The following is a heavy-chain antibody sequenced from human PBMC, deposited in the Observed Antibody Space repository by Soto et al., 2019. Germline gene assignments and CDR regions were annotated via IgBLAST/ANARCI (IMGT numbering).Heavy chain of an antibody. V-gene: IGHV3-23*01. CDR1: GFTFSNYA. CDR2: ISGSGGST. CDR3: AKTKAWTYFDY. Sequence: GGSLRLSCAASGFTFSNYAMSWVRQAPGKGLEWVSVISGSGGSTHFADFVKGRFTISRDNSNNTLYLQMSSLRTEDTAVYYCAKTKAWTYFDYWGQGSLVTVSS. J-gene: IGHJ4*02.